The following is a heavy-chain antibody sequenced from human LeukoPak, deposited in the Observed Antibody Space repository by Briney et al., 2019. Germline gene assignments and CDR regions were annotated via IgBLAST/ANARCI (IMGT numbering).Heavy chain of an antibody. Sequence: ASVKVSCKASGYTFTGYYMHWVRQAPGQGLEWMGRINPNSGGTNYAQKFQGRVTMTRDTSISTAYMELSRLRSDDTAVYYCARDSLGMGWFDPWGQGTLVTVSS. CDR3: ARDSLGMGWFDP. CDR2: INPNSGGT. V-gene: IGHV1-2*06. J-gene: IGHJ5*02. CDR1: GYTFTGYY. D-gene: IGHD7-27*01.